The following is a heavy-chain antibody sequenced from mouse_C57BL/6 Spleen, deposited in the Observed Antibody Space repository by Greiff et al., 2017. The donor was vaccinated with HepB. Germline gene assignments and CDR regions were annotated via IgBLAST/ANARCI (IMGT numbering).Heavy chain of an antibody. V-gene: IGHV2-6*03. J-gene: IGHJ4*01. D-gene: IGHD2-4*01. CDR1: GFSLTSYG. Sequence: VQLKESGPGLVAPSQSLSITCTVSGFSLTSYGIHWVRQPPGKGLEWLVVIWSDGSTTYNSALNSRLSISKDNSKSQVFLKMNSLQTDDTAMYYCARGGLRVLYYAMDYWGQGTSVTVSS. CDR3: ARGGLRVLYYAMDY. CDR2: IWSDGST.